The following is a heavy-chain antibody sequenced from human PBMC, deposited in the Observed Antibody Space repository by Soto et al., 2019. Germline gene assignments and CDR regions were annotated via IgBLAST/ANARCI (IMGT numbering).Heavy chain of an antibody. CDR2: IYHSGST. V-gene: IGHV4-4*02. Sequence: SETLSLTCAVSGGSISSSNWWSWVRQPPGKGLEWIGEIYHSGSTNYNPSLKSRVTISVDKSKNQFSLKLSSVTAADTAVYYCARDRKGIVVVAGMDVWGQGTTVTVSS. CDR1: GGSISSSNW. D-gene: IGHD2-15*01. CDR3: ARDRKGIVVVAGMDV. J-gene: IGHJ6*02.